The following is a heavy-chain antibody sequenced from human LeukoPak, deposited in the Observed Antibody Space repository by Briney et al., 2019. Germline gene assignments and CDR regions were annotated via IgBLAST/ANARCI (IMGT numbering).Heavy chain of an antibody. CDR3: PRATVSVYDPFDT. CDR2: IYSGGTT. CDR1: GVTVSSNY. J-gene: IGHJ4*02. Sequence: PGGSLRLSCAASGVTVSSNYMTWVRQAPGKGLEWVSVIYSGGTTYYSDSVKDRFIISRDNTKNTLYLQINTLRAEDTSIYYCPRATVSVYDPFDTWGQGTLVTVSS. V-gene: IGHV3-66*01. D-gene: IGHD5/OR15-5a*01.